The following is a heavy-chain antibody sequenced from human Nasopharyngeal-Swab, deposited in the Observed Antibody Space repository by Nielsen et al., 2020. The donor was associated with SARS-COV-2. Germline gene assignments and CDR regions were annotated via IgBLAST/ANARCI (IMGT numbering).Heavy chain of an antibody. CDR3: ARDRRAQSGRGFGEPWNYYGMDV. CDR2: IYYSGST. Sequence: SETLSLTCTVSGGSISSGGYYWSWIRQLPGKGLEWIGYIYYSGSTYYNPSLKSRVTISVDTSKNQFSLKLSSVTAADTAVYYCARDRRAQSGRGFGEPWNYYGMDVWGQGTTVTVSS. CDR1: GGSISSGGYY. D-gene: IGHD3-10*01. V-gene: IGHV4-31*03. J-gene: IGHJ6*02.